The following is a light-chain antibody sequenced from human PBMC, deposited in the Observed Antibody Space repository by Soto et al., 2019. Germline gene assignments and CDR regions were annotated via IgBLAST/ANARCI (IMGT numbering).Light chain of an antibody. V-gene: IGLV2-14*01. CDR1: SSDVGGYNY. CDR3: TSYTTNSTLVV. Sequence: QAVVTQPASVSGSPGQSITISCTGTSSDVGGYNYVSWYQQHPGKAPKLMIYEVSNRPSGVSNRFSGSKSGNTASLTISGLQAEDEADYYCTSYTTNSTLVVFGGGTKVTVL. J-gene: IGLJ2*01. CDR2: EVS.